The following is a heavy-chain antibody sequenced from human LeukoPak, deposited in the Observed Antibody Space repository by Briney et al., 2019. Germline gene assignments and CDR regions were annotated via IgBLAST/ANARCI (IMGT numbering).Heavy chain of an antibody. CDR2: INPNSGGT. CDR3: ARDRTYIAATAVDFRFDP. D-gene: IGHD6-13*01. V-gene: IGHV1-2*02. J-gene: IGHJ5*02. Sequence: ASVKVSCKASGYTFTGYYMHWVRQAPGQGLEWMGWINPNSGGTNYAQKFQGRVTMTRDTSISTAYMELSRLRSDDTAVYYCARDRTYIAATAVDFRFDPWGQRTLVTVSS. CDR1: GYTFTGYY.